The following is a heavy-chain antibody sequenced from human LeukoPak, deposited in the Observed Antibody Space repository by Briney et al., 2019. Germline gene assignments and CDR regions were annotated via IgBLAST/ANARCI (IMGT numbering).Heavy chain of an antibody. CDR1: GFTFSSYT. CDR3: ARALGSGPGDDAFDI. V-gene: IGHV3-21*01. D-gene: IGHD3-10*02. CDR2: ISSSRTYI. Sequence: GGSLRLSCAASGFTFSSYTMNSVRQAPGKGLEWVSSISSSRTYIYHADSVKGRFTISRDNAKNSLYLQMNSLRAEDTAVYHCARALGSGPGDDAFDIWGQGTMVAVSS. J-gene: IGHJ3*02.